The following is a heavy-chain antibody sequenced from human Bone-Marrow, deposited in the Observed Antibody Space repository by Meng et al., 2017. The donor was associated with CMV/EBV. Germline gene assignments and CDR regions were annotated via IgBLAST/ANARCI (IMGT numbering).Heavy chain of an antibody. CDR2: ISGSGGST. Sequence: LSSYAMSWVRQAPGKGLEWVSAISGSGGSTYYADSVKGRFTISRDNSKNTLYLQMNSLRAEDTAVYYCAPSVGYYDILTGYRGGWFDPWGQGTLVTVSS. V-gene: IGHV3-23*01. D-gene: IGHD3-9*01. CDR3: APSVGYYDILTGYRGGWFDP. J-gene: IGHJ5*02. CDR1: LSSYA.